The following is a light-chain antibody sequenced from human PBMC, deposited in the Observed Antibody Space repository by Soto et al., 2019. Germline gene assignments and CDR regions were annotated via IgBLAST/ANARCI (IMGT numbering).Light chain of an antibody. V-gene: IGKV1-39*01. CDR3: QQSYNFSRT. Sequence: DIQMTQSPSSLSASVGDRVTITCRTSQGINDYLNWYQMKPGEAPKLLIYAASALQSGIPSRFSGSASGTEFTLTITSLQPEDFATYYCQQSYNFSRTFGQGTKVEVK. CDR1: QGINDY. CDR2: AAS. J-gene: IGKJ1*01.